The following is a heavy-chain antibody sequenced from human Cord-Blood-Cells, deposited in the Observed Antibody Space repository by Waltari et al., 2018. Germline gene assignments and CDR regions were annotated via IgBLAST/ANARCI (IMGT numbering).Heavy chain of an antibody. J-gene: IGHJ4*02. CDR3: ARASSSGWYYFDY. V-gene: IGHV3-21*01. CDR1: GFTFSSSS. Sequence: EVQLVESGGGLVKPGGSLRLSCAASGFTFSSSSMNWVRQAPGKGLEWVSSISSSSSYIYYADSVKGRFTISRDNAKNSLYLQMNSLRAEDTAVYYCARASSSGWYYFDYWGQGTLVTVSS. D-gene: IGHD6-19*01. CDR2: ISSSSSYI.